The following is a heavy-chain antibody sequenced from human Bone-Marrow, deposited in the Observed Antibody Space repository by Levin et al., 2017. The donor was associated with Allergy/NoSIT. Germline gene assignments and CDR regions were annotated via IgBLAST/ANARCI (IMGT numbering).Heavy chain of an antibody. CDR3: ARFGSLGPNSSPHRGWLDY. Sequence: ASVKVSCKASGYTFTGYYMHWVRQAPGQGLEWMGWINPNSGGTNYAQKFQGRVTMTRDTSISTAYMELSRLRSDDTAVYYCARFGSLGPNSSPHRGWLDYWGQGTLVTVSS. CDR2: INPNSGGT. CDR1: GYTFTGYY. D-gene: IGHD6-13*01. V-gene: IGHV1-2*02. J-gene: IGHJ4*02.